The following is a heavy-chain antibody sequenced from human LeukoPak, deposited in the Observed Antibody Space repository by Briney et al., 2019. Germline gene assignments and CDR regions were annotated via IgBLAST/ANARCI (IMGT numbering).Heavy chain of an antibody. J-gene: IGHJ5*02. V-gene: IGHV3-7*01. CDR3: ARRGPPRTMLRGVKSGWFDP. CDR2: IKHDGSED. CDR1: GFTFSNYW. D-gene: IGHD3-10*01. Sequence: GGSLKLSCAASGFTFSNYWMTWVRQAPGKGLEWVANIKHDGSEDYYLDSVKGRFTISRDNAKSSMWLQMNSLRDEDTAVYYCARRGPPRTMLRGVKSGWFDPWGQGTLVTVSS.